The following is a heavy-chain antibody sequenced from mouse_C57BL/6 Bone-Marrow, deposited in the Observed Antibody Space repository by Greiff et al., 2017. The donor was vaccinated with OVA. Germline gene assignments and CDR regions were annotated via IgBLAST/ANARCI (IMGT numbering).Heavy chain of an antibody. J-gene: IGHJ3*01. Sequence: VMLVESGAELARPGASVKLSCKASGYTFTSYGISWVKQRTGQGLEWIGEIYPRSGNTYYNEKFKGKATLTADNSSSTAYMELRSLTSEDSAVYFCAREGNLYYGYDGFWGQGTLVTVSA. V-gene: IGHV1-81*01. CDR3: AREGNLYYGYDGF. CDR1: GYTFTSYG. CDR2: IYPRSGNT. D-gene: IGHD2-2*01.